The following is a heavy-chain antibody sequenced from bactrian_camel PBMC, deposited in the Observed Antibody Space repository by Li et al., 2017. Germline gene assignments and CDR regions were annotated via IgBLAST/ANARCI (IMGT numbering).Heavy chain of an antibody. CDR2: IDSDGTT. J-gene: IGHJ4*01. Sequence: HVQLVESGGGSVQTGGSLRLTCVAFGYDFATYSVAWFRQPPGKEREGVAAIDSDGTTNYAASAKGRFTISRDNAKNIVYLHMSTLKPEGAAVYYCGADWDGPGDDDHPCSSFLRYWGQGTQVTVS. CDR1: GYDFATYS. V-gene: IGHV3S53*01. D-gene: IGHD4*01. CDR3: GADWDGPGDDDHPCSSFLRY.